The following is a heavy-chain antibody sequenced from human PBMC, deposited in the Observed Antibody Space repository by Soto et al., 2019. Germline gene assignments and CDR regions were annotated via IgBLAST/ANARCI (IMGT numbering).Heavy chain of an antibody. Sequence: EVQLVESGGGLVQPGGSLRLSCAASGFTFSTYWMTWVRQAPGKGLEWVANINQDGSVQNYVDSVKGRFTISRDNAENSRYLQMNRRRAEDAAVYYCARDLSTKYSTYWVDAFDFWGQGTMVTVSS. CDR3: ARDLSTKYSTYWVDAFDF. CDR2: INQDGSVQ. J-gene: IGHJ3*01. V-gene: IGHV3-7*05. CDR1: GFTFSTYW. D-gene: IGHD2-21*01.